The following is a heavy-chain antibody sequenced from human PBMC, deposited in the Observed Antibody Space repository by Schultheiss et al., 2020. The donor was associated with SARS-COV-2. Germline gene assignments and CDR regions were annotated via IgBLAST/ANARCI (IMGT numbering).Heavy chain of an antibody. CDR2: IKQDGSEK. V-gene: IGHV3-7*01. CDR3: ARDGYVWGSYRFFDY. D-gene: IGHD3-16*02. J-gene: IGHJ4*02. CDR1: GFTFSSYW. Sequence: ESLKISCAASGFTFSSYWMSWVRQAPGKGLEWVANIKQDGSEKYYVDSVKGRFTISRDNAKNSLYLQMNSLRAEDTAVYYCARDGYVWGSYRFFDYWGQGTLVTVSS.